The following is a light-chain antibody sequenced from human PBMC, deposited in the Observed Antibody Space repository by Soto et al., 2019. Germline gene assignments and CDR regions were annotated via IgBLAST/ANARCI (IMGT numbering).Light chain of an antibody. CDR2: AAS. CDR1: ETVRNSY. Sequence: ETVLTQSPGTLSLSPGERATLSCRASETVRNSYVAWYQHKPGQAPRVLIHAASRRDTGIPVKFSGSGFGTEFTLTISRLDPEDTAVYYCQQYGNAPWTFGQGTKVDIK. CDR3: QQYGNAPWT. V-gene: IGKV3-20*01. J-gene: IGKJ1*01.